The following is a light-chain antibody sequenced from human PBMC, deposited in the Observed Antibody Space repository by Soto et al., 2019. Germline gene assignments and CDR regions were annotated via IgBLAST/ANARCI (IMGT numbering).Light chain of an antibody. Sequence: EIVLAQSPFALSFSPGEGSTRSFIASQSVTNSFLAWYQQKPGQAPRLLIYGASRRATGIPDRFTGSGSGTDFTLTISRLEPEDFAVYYCQQYVSSPWAFGQGTKVDIK. V-gene: IGKV3-20*01. CDR3: QQYVSSPWA. CDR2: GAS. J-gene: IGKJ1*01. CDR1: QSVTNSF.